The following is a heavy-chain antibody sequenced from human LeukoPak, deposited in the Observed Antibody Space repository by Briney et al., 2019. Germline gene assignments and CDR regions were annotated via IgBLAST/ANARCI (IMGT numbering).Heavy chain of an antibody. CDR1: GGSISSYY. D-gene: IGHD3-22*01. CDR2: IYYSGST. Sequence: SETLSLTCTVSGGSISSYYWSWIRQPPGKGLEWIGYIYYSGSTNYNPSLKSRVTISVDTSKNQFSLKLSSVTAADTAVYYCARQNSYYYDSSGYYDYWGQVTLVTVSS. V-gene: IGHV4-59*08. J-gene: IGHJ4*02. CDR3: ARQNSYYYDSSGYYDY.